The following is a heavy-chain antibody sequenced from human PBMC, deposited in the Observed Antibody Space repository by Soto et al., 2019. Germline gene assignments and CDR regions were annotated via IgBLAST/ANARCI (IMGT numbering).Heavy chain of an antibody. Sequence: GGSLRLSCAAPGLTCRSFTMNWVRHAPWKWLEWVSTISINSAYIYYTDALRGRFTISRDNAKNSLHLQMNSLRAEDTAVYYCTRDASRDSSARGWFDPWGPGTLVTVSS. J-gene: IGHJ5*02. CDR1: GLTCRSFT. CDR2: ISINSAYI. V-gene: IGHV3-21*04. CDR3: TRDASRDSSARGWFDP. D-gene: IGHD6-13*01.